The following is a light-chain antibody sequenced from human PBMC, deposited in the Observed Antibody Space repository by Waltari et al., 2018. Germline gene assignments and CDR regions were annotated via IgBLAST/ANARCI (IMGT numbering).Light chain of an antibody. J-gene: IGKJ1*01. V-gene: IGKV2-30*02. CDR2: KVS. Sequence: DVVMTQSPLSLPVTLGQPASISCRSSQSLVHSDGATYLNWFQQRPGQSPRRLIYKVSYRECGVPDRFSGSESGTDFTLKISTVEAEDVGVYYCMQGTHWPPWTFGQGTKVEIK. CDR1: QSLVHSDGATY. CDR3: MQGTHWPPWT.